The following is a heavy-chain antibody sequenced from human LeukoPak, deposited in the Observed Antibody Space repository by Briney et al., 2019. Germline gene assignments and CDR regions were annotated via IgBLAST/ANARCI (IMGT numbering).Heavy chain of an antibody. D-gene: IGHD3-10*01. Sequence: ASVKVSCKASGYTFTGYYMHWVRQAPGQGLEWVGWINPNSGGTNYAQKFQGRVTMTRDTSISTAYMELSRLRSDDTAVYYCARDLTTMVRGVIIGDYWGQEPWSPSPQ. CDR1: GYTFTGYY. CDR3: ARDLTTMVRGVIIGDY. V-gene: IGHV1-2*02. J-gene: IGHJ4*01. CDR2: INPNSGGT.